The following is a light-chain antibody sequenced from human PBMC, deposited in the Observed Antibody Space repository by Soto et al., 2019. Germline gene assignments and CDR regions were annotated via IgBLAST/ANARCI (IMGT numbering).Light chain of an antibody. V-gene: IGKV1-8*01. CDR3: HQYYSYPFT. CDR2: AAS. J-gene: IGKJ3*01. Sequence: AIRMTQSPSSFSASTGDRVTITCRASQGISSYLAWYQQKPGKAPKLLIYAASTLQSGVPSRFSGSGSGTDFTLTISCLQSEDFATYYCHQYYSYPFTFGPGPKWISN. CDR1: QGISSY.